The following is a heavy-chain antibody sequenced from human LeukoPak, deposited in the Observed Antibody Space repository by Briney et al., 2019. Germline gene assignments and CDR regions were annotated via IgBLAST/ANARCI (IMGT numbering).Heavy chain of an antibody. Sequence: NPGGSLRLSCAASGFTFSSYSMNWVRQAPGKGLEWVSSISSSSSYIYYADSVKGRFTISRDNSKNTLYLQMNSLRAEDTAVYYCARDMTTAQYYYGMDVWGQGTTVTVSS. CDR3: ARDMTTAQYYYGMDV. D-gene: IGHD4-11*01. CDR2: ISSSSSYI. CDR1: GFTFSSYS. V-gene: IGHV3-21*01. J-gene: IGHJ6*02.